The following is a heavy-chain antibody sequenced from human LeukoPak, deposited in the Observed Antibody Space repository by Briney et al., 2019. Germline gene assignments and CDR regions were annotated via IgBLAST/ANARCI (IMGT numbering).Heavy chain of an antibody. J-gene: IGHJ5*02. V-gene: IGHV1-69*13. CDR3: ARDHRGIIVAAPQSWRFDP. CDR1: GGTFSSYA. CDR2: IIPIFGTA. Sequence: GASVKVSCKASGGTFSSYAISWVRQAPGQGLEWMGGIIPIFGTANYAQKFQGRVMITADESTSTAYMELSSLRSEDTAVYYCARDHRGIIVAAPQSWRFDPWGQGTLVTVSS. D-gene: IGHD6-13*01.